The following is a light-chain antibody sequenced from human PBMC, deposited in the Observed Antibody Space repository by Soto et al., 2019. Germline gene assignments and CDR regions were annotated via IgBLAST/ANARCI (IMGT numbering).Light chain of an antibody. CDR1: QSISTW. J-gene: IGKJ1*01. V-gene: IGKV1-5*03. Sequence: DIQMTQSPSTLSASVGDSVSITCRASQSISTWLAWYQQKPGKAPKLLSCKTSSLESGVPSRFSGSASGTEFTLTITNLQPYDFGTYYCQEYNNNWAFGQGTKVDIK. CDR2: KTS. CDR3: QEYNNNWA.